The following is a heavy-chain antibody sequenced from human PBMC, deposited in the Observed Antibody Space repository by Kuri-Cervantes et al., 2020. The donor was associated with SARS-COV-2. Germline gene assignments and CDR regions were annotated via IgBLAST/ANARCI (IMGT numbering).Heavy chain of an antibody. CDR2: ISSSGSTM. V-gene: IGHV3-11*04. Sequence: LSLTCAASGFTFSDYYMSWIRQAPGKGLEWVSYISSSGSTMYYADPVKGRFTISRDNAKNSLYLQMNSLRAEDTAVYYCARGITMVRGVIDYWGQGTLVTVSS. D-gene: IGHD3-10*01. CDR1: GFTFSDYY. CDR3: ARGITMVRGVIDY. J-gene: IGHJ4*02.